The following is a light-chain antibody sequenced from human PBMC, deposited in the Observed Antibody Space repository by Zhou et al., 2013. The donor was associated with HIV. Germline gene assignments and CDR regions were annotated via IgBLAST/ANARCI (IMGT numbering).Light chain of an antibody. Sequence: DIQMTQSPSSVSASVGDRVIITCRASQGINNWLVWYQQKPGKAPKLLIKTASTLQSGVPSRFSGSGSGTDFTLTISSLQPEDFATYFCLQHNLYPITFGQGTRLEIK. J-gene: IGKJ5*01. V-gene: IGKV1D-16*01. CDR1: QGINNW. CDR2: TAS. CDR3: LQHNLYPIT.